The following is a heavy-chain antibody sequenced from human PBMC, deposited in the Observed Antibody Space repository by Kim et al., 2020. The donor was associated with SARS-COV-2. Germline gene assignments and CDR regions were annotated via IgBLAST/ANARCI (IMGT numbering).Heavy chain of an antibody. CDR1: GYTFTSYG. J-gene: IGHJ5*02. Sequence: ASVKVSCKASGYTFTSYGISWVRQAPGQGLEWMGWISAYNGNTNYAQKLQGRVTMTTDTSTSTAYMELRSLRSDDTAVYYCARDSKYGSGRGYNWFDPWGQGTLVTVSS. D-gene: IGHD3-10*01. CDR3: ARDSKYGSGRGYNWFDP. V-gene: IGHV1-18*01. CDR2: ISAYNGNT.